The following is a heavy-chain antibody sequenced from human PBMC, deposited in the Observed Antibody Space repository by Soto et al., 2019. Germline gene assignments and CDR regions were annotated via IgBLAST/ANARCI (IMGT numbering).Heavy chain of an antibody. Sequence: EVQLVESGGGLVQPGGSLRLSCAASGFTFSSYWMSWVRQAPGKGLEWVANIKQDGSEKYYVDSVKGRFTISRDNAKNTLYLQMNSLRAEDTAVYYCARVVGYYGSGSYTYYYYGMDVWGQGTTVTVSS. J-gene: IGHJ6*02. CDR3: ARVVGYYGSGSYTYYYYGMDV. V-gene: IGHV3-7*05. D-gene: IGHD3-10*01. CDR1: GFTFSSYW. CDR2: IKQDGSEK.